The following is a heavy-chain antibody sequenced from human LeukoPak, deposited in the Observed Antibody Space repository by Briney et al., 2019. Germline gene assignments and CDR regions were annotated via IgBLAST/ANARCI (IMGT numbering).Heavy chain of an antibody. J-gene: IGHJ5*02. V-gene: IGHV4-59*01. CDR3: ARGGAPDH. Sequence: SETLSLTCTVSGDSISSYYWSWIRQPPGKGLEWIGCISYSGSTNYNPSLKSRVTLSVDRSKNQFSLRLNSLTAADTAVYFCARGGAPDHWGQGTLVTVSS. D-gene: IGHD3-10*01. CDR2: ISYSGST. CDR1: GDSISSYY.